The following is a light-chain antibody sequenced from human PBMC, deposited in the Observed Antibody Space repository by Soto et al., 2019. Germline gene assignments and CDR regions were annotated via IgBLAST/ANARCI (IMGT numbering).Light chain of an antibody. V-gene: IGKV3-20*01. Sequence: EIVLTQSPGTLSMSPGERATLSCRASQSISSNYLAWYQQKPGQAPRLLIYDASSRATGIPDRFSGSGSGTDFTLTISRLEAEDFAVYYCQQYGSSPRTFGQGTKVEFK. J-gene: IGKJ1*01. CDR2: DAS. CDR3: QQYGSSPRT. CDR1: QSISSNY.